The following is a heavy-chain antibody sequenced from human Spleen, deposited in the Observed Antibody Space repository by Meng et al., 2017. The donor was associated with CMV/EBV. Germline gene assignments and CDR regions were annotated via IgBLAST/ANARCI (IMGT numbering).Heavy chain of an antibody. CDR3: ARGQSNWNFYYYYGMDV. CDR1: GFSFSDYY. J-gene: IGHJ6*02. V-gene: IGHV3-11*04. CDR2: ISSSGNTI. D-gene: IGHD1-1*01. Sequence: GGSLRLSCAASGFSFSDYYMSWIRQVPGKGLEWISYISSSGNTIYYADSMKGRFTVSRDNAKNSLYLQVNSLRAEDTAVYYCARGQSNWNFYYYYGMDVWGQGTTVTVSS.